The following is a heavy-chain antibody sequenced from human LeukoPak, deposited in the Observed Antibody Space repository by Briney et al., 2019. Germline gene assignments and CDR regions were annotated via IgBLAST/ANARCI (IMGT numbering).Heavy chain of an antibody. J-gene: IGHJ4*02. CDR2: INHSGST. V-gene: IGHV4-34*01. CDR3: ARPMTPGIAAAGTHYGY. D-gene: IGHD6-13*01. Sequence: SETLSLTCAVYGGSFSGYYWSWIRQPPGKGLEWIGEINHSGSTNYNPSLKSRVTISVDTSKNQFSLKLSSVTAADTAVCYCARPMTPGIAAAGTHYGYWGQGTLVTVSS. CDR1: GGSFSGYY.